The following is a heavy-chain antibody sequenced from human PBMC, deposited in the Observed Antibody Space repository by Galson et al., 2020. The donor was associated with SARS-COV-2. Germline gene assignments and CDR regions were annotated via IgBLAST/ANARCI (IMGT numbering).Heavy chain of an antibody. CDR2: IRSKNNNYAT. CDR1: GFTFSDSA. J-gene: IGHJ4*02. V-gene: IGHV3-73*01. Sequence: TGGSLRLSCAASGFTFSDSAIHWVRQAPGKGLEWVGRIRSKNNNYATAYGASVKGRIAISRDDSKNTAYLQMNSLKSDDTAVYYCARPSVGEGDYWGQGTLVTVSS. D-gene: IGHD1-26*01. CDR3: ARPSVGEGDY.